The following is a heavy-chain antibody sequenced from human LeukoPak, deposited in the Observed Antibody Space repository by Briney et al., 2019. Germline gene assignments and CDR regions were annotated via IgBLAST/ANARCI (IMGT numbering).Heavy chain of an antibody. CDR3: ARSPPGWYYDNSGQYYFDT. CDR2: ISFTGNT. CDR1: GGSISGYY. Sequence: SETLSLTCTVSGGSISGYYWSWIRQSPGKSLEWIAYISFTGNTNYNPSLKSRVTISLDTSKTHFSLTLSSPTAADTAVYYCARSPPGWYYDNSGQYYFDTWGQGALVTVSS. D-gene: IGHD3-22*01. J-gene: IGHJ4*02. V-gene: IGHV4-59*08.